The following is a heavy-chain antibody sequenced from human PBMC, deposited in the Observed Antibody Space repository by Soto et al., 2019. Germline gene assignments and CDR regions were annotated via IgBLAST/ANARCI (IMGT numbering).Heavy chain of an antibody. J-gene: IGHJ5*02. V-gene: IGHV3-23*01. D-gene: IGHD3-10*01. CDR2: IGGSGSVT. CDR1: GFTFSSYT. Sequence: EAQLLESGGGLVQPGESLRLSCAASGFTFSSYTMTWVRRAPGKGLEWVSDIGGSGSVTHYADSVKGRFTVYRDNFKSTVYLQMNSLRAEDTAIYYCARPGRTGDYYGGFDPWGQGTLVTVSS. CDR3: ARPGRTGDYYGGFDP.